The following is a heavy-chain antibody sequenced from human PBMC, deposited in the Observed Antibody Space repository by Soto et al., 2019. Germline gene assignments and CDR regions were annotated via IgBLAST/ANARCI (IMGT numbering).Heavy chain of an antibody. CDR2: VSHDGRNR. J-gene: IGHJ4*02. CDR1: GFTFSDYA. D-gene: IGHD6-19*01. CDR3: AKGGRQWLVTSDFNY. Sequence: VQLVESGGGVVQPGRSLRLSCAASGFTFSDYAMHWVRQAPGKGLEWVAVVSHDGRNRNYADSVKGRFTIYRDSSKNTVSLEMTSLRAADTAVYYCAKGGRQWLVTSDFNYWGQGARVTVSS. V-gene: IGHV3-30*18.